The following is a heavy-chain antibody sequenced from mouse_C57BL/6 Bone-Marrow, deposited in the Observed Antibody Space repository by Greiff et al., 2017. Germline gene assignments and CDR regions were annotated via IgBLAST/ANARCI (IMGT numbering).Heavy chain of an antibody. J-gene: IGHJ3*01. Sequence: EVQLQQSGPELVKPGASVKISCKASGYTFTDYYMNWVKQSHGKSLEWIGDINPNNGGTSYNQKFKGKATLTVDKSSSTAYMELRSLTSEDSAVYYCANPRQLRLLVADWGQGTLVTVSA. CDR3: ANPRQLRLLVAD. D-gene: IGHD3-2*02. V-gene: IGHV1-26*01. CDR1: GYTFTDYY. CDR2: INPNNGGT.